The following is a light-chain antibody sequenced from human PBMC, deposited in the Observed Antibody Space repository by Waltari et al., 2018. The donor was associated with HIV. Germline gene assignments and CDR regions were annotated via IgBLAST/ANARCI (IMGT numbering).Light chain of an antibody. CDR2: LGS. CDR3: MQALESPLT. Sequence: DIVMTQSPLSLSVTPGEQASIRCRSSQSLLRSNGYIFLDWYLQKPGQSPQLLIYLGSNRASGVPDRISGSGSATDFTLEISRVEAEDVGIYYCMQALESPLTFGGGTRVEI. CDR1: QSLLRSNGYIF. J-gene: IGKJ4*01. V-gene: IGKV2-28*01.